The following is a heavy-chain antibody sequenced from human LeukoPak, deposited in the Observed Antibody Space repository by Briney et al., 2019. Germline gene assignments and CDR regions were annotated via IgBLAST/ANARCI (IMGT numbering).Heavy chain of an antibody. Sequence: GGSLRLSCAASGFIFNTYSMNWVRQAPGKGLEWVSFIFSSSTYIYYTDSVKGRFTISRDNAKNSLYLQMNSLRAEDTAVYYCARDFYDGFALDYWGQGTLVTVSS. D-gene: IGHD2/OR15-2a*01. CDR3: ARDFYDGFALDY. J-gene: IGHJ4*02. CDR1: GFIFNTYS. CDR2: IFSSSTYI. V-gene: IGHV3-21*01.